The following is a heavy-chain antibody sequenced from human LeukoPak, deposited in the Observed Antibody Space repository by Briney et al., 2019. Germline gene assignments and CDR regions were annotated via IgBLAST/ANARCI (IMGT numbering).Heavy chain of an antibody. CDR1: GYTFTSYY. CDR3: ARDFWVDFWSGYPQSPNYYYYGMDV. J-gene: IGHJ6*02. V-gene: IGHV1-46*01. D-gene: IGHD3-3*01. CDR2: INPSGGST. Sequence: ASVKVSCKASGYTFTSYYMHWVRQAPGQGLEWMGIINPSGGSTSYAQKFQGRVTMTRDTSTSTVYMELSSLRSEDTAVYYCARDFWVDFWSGYPQSPNYYYYGMDVWGQGTTVTVSS.